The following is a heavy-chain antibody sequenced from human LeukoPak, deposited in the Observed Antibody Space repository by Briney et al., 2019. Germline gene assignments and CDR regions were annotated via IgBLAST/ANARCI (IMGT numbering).Heavy chain of an antibody. Sequence: PGGSLRLSCAASGFTFSSYWMSWVRQAPGKGLEWVANIKQDGSEEYYVDSVKGRFTISRDNAKNSLYLQMNSLRAEDTAVYYCARARIVATTSPLGYWGQGTLVTVSS. J-gene: IGHJ4*02. D-gene: IGHD5-12*01. CDR1: GFTFSSYW. CDR2: IKQDGSEE. CDR3: ARARIVATTSPLGY. V-gene: IGHV3-7*04.